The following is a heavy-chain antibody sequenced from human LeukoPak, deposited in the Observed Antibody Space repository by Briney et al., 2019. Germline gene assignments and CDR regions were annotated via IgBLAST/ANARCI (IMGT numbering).Heavy chain of an antibody. CDR1: GGTFSSYA. V-gene: IGHV1-69*04. CDR3: ARERVVTPGHYYYGMDV. J-gene: IGHJ6*02. CDR2: IIPILGIA. Sequence: SVKVSCKASGGTFSSYAISWVRQAPGQGLEWRGRIIPILGIANYAQKFQGRVTITADKSTSTAYMELSSLRSEDTAVYYWARERVVTPGHYYYGMDVWGQGTTVTVSS. D-gene: IGHD4-23*01.